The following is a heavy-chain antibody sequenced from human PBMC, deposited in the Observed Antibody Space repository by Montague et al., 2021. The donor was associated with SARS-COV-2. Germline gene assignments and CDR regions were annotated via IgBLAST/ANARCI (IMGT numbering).Heavy chain of an antibody. D-gene: IGHD1-1*01. CDR2: VHYNGST. V-gene: IGHV4-39*01. CDR1: GDTNSRSSYN. J-gene: IGHJ4*02. Sequence: LSLTCTVYGDTNSRSSYNWGWTCKRPGKGLEWIGSVHYNGSTYYNTSLKSRVTIYVDTSKDQISLRLSSVTAADTAVYYSTRHVHMTWPEPSPGFDYWGQGTLVTVSS. CDR3: TRHVHMTWPEPSPGFDY.